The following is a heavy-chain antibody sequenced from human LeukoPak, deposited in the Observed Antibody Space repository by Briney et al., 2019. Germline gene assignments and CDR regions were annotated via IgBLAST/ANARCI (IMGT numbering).Heavy chain of an antibody. V-gene: IGHV5-51*01. CDR3: ARTRHFTVNGVFDY. J-gene: IGHJ4*02. Sequence: GESLKISGKGSGYSFTSYWIGWVRQMPGKGLEWMGIIYPGDSDTRYSPSFQGQVTISADTSISTAYLQWSSLKASDTAMYYCARTRHFTVNGVFDYWGQGTLVTVSS. CDR1: GYSFTSYW. D-gene: IGHD3-3*02. CDR2: IYPGDSDT.